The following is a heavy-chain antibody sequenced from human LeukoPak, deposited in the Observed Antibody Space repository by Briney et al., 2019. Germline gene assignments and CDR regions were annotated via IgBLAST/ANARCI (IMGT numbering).Heavy chain of an antibody. V-gene: IGHV1-8*01. J-gene: IGHJ6*03. D-gene: IGHD7-27*01. Sequence: ASVRVSCKASGYTFTSYDINWVRQAPGQGLEWMGWMNANSGNTDYAQTFQGRVTMTRNTSISTAYMELSSLRSEDTAVYYCASGMVTGELRAHYYYYYMDVWGKGTTVTVSS. CDR1: GYTFTSYD. CDR3: ASGMVTGELRAHYYYYYMDV. CDR2: MNANSGNT.